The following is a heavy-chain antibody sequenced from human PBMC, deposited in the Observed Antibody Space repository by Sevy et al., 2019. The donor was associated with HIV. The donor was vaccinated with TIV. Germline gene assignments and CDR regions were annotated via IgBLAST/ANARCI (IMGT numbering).Heavy chain of an antibody. CDR2: ISTYNGNT. CDR1: GYTFISYG. CDR3: ARDPRTFSFDSSGYGHDY. V-gene: IGHV1-18*01. J-gene: IGHJ4*02. D-gene: IGHD3-22*01. Sequence: ASVKVSCKASGYTFISYGISWVRQAPGRGLEWMGWISTYNGNTNYAQKFQGRVTMTTDTSTRTVYMELRSLRSDDAAMYYCARDPRTFSFDSSGYGHDYWGQGTLVTVSS.